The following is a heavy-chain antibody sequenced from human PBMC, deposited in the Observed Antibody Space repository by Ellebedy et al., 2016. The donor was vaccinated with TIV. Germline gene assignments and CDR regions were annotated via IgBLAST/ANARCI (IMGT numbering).Heavy chain of an antibody. D-gene: IGHD2/OR15-2a*01. V-gene: IGHV3-74*01. J-gene: IGHJ2*01. CDR2: INSDGSRT. CDR3: ARSRRSGTTFFRPSWYFDL. Sequence: GESLKISCAASGFTFSSYWMHWVRQAPGKGLVWVSRINSDGSRTSYADSVKGRFTISRDNAKNTLYLQMNSLRAEDTAVYYCARSRRSGTTFFRPSWYFDLWGRGTLVTVSS. CDR1: GFTFSSYW.